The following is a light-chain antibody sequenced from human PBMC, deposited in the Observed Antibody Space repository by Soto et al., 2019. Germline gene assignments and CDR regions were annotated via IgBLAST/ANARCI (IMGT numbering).Light chain of an antibody. CDR3: QSADSNGTYV. V-gene: IGLV3-25*03. J-gene: IGLJ1*01. CDR1: ALAKQY. Sequence: SYELTQPPSVSVSPGQTARITCSGDALAKQYAYWYQQKPGHAPILVIYKDTERPSGIPERFSGSSSGTTVTLTISGVQAEDEADYYCQSADSNGTYVFGMGTKVTVL. CDR2: KDT.